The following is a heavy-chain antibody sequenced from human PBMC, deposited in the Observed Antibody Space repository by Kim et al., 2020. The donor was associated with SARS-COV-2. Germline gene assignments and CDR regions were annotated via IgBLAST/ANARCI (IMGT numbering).Heavy chain of an antibody. CDR2: IIPIFGTA. CDR3: ARGGYCSGGSCPPQYYYGMDV. Sequence: SVKVSCKASGGTFSSYAISWVRQAPGQGLEWMGGIIPIFGTANYAQKFQGRVTITADESTSTAYMELSSLRSEDTAVYYCARGGYCSGGSCPPQYYYGMDVWGQGTTVTVSS. D-gene: IGHD2-15*01. J-gene: IGHJ6*02. CDR1: GGTFSSYA. V-gene: IGHV1-69*13.